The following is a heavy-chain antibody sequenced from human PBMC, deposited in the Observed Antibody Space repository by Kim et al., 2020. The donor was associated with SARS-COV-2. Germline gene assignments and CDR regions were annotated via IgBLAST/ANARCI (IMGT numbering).Heavy chain of an antibody. J-gene: IGHJ6*02. V-gene: IGHV4-39*01. CDR1: GGSISSSSYY. CDR2: IYYSGST. D-gene: IGHD5-18*01. CDR3: ARQIVVTAMVTSDYYYSGLYV. Sequence: SETLSLTCTVSGGSISSSSYYWGWIRQPPGKGLEWIGSIYYSGSTYYNPSLKSRVTISVDTSKNQFSLKLSSVTAADTAVYYCARQIVVTAMVTSDYYYSGLYVWGRGTAVTVSS.